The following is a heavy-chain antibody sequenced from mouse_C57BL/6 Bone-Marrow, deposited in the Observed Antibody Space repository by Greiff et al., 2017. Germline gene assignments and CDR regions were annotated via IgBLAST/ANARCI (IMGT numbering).Heavy chain of an antibody. V-gene: IGHV1-42*01. J-gene: IGHJ3*01. CDR2: INPSTGGT. CDR3: ARSWEIYYGYDGAWFAY. D-gene: IGHD2-2*01. Sequence: VQLQQSGPELVKPGASVKISCKASGYSFTGYYMNWVKQSPETSLEWIGEINPSTGGTTYNQKFKAKATLTVDKSSSTAYMQLKSLTSEDSAVYYCARSWEIYYGYDGAWFAYWGQGTLVTVSA. CDR1: GYSFTGYY.